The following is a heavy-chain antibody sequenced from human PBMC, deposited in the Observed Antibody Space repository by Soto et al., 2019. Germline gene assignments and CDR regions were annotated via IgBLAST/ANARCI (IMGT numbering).Heavy chain of an antibody. CDR2: IIHSGGT. CDR3: ARGDITGWYFDY. J-gene: IGHJ4*02. Sequence: ASETLSLTCTVSGGSISSYYWSWIRQPPGKGLEWIGEIIHSGGTNYNPSLKSRVTISVDTSKNQFSLKLRSVTAADTAVYYCARGDITGWYFDYWGQGTPVTVSS. CDR1: GGSISSYY. V-gene: IGHV4-59*12. D-gene: IGHD6-19*01.